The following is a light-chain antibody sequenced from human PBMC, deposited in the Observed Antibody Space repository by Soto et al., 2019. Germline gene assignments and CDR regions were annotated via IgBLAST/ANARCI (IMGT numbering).Light chain of an antibody. CDR1: QRVSSY. J-gene: IGKJ4*01. V-gene: IGKV3-11*01. Sequence: EIVLTQSPRTLSLSPGERAALSCRASQRVSSYLAWYQQKPGQAPRLLIYGASNRATGIPGRFSGTGSGTDFTLTISSLEPEDSAVYYCQQGSNWPLTFGGGTKVEIK. CDR3: QQGSNWPLT. CDR2: GAS.